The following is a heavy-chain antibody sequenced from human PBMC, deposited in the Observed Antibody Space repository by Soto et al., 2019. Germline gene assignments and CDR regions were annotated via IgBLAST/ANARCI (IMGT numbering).Heavy chain of an antibody. D-gene: IGHD6-13*01. CDR3: ARLSQQPSPLYYYYYGMDV. J-gene: IGHJ6*02. V-gene: IGHV1-69*12. CDR1: GGTFSSYA. Sequence: QVQLVQSGAEVKKPGSSVKVSCKASGGTFSSYAISWVRQAPGQGLEWMGGIIPIFGTANYAQKFQGRVTITADESTSTACMELSSLRSEDTAVYYCARLSQQPSPLYYYYYGMDVWGQGTTVTVSS. CDR2: IIPIFGTA.